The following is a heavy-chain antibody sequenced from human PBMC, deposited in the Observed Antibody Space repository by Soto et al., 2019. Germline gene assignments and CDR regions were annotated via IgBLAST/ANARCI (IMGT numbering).Heavy chain of an antibody. D-gene: IGHD6-19*01. Sequence: SETLSLTCTVSGGSISSSSYYWGWIRQPPGKGLEWIGSIYYSGSTYYNPSLKSRVTISVDTSKNQFSLKLSSVTAADTAVYYCARVPGAVAGTAYYYGMDVWGQGTTVTVSS. CDR3: ARVPGAVAGTAYYYGMDV. V-gene: IGHV4-39*01. CDR2: IYYSGST. CDR1: GGSISSSSYY. J-gene: IGHJ6*02.